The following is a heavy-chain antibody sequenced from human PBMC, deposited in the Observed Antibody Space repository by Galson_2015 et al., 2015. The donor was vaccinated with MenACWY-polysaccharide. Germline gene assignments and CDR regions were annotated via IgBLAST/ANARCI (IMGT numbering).Heavy chain of an antibody. D-gene: IGHD1-26*01. CDR1: GFSMLSSD. J-gene: IGHJ4*02. V-gene: IGHV3-23*01. CDR3: AKSSQWGSASVGSFDH. CDR2: ISGSGIDI. Sequence: LSCAASGFSMLSSDVCWVRQAPGEGLEWVGVISGSGIDIRYADSVKGRFTISRDTSKSTLYLQMDSVRAEDTAKYYCAKSSQWGSASVGSFDHWGQGSLVTVSS.